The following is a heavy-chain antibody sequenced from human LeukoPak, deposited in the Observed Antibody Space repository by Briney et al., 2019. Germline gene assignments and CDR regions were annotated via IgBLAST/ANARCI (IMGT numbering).Heavy chain of an antibody. V-gene: IGHV3-74*03. CDR3: ARDQRVTGRPDIDY. CDR1: GFTFRNHW. D-gene: IGHD6-6*01. J-gene: IGHJ4*02. Sequence: GGSLRLFCAASGFTFRNHWMHWVRQTPGKGLVWVSRISSDGSSTTYADSVKGRFTISRDNAKNTLYLQMNNLRAEDTAMYYCARDQRVTGRPDIDYWGQGTLVIVSS. CDR2: ISSDGSST.